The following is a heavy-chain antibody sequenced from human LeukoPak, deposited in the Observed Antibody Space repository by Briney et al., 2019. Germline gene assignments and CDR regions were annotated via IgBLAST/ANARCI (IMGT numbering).Heavy chain of an antibody. J-gene: IGHJ4*02. CDR1: GFNFDEYA. Sequence: PGGSLRRSCAASGFNFDEYAIYWVRQAPGKGLEWVSLISGDGGTTSYADSVKGRFTISRDNSENSLNLQMKSLRSEDTALYYCAKARRSGTHYTDFDFWGQGTLVTVCS. CDR2: ISGDGGTT. D-gene: IGHD1-26*01. CDR3: AKARRSGTHYTDFDF. V-gene: IGHV3-43*02.